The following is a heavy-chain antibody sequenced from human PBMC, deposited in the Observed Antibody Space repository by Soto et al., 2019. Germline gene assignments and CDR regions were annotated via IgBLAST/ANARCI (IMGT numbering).Heavy chain of an antibody. J-gene: IGHJ4*02. CDR3: ARVYSGSYSDY. CDR2: IFHSGST. CDR1: GGSIRSNNR. V-gene: IGHV4-4*02. D-gene: IGHD1-26*01. Sequence: QVQLQESGPGLVKPSGTLSLTCAVSGGSIRSNNRWSWVRQPPGKGLEWIGEIFHSGSTNYNPSLKTRVTISVDKSKNQFSLKLGSVTAADTAVYYCARVYSGSYSDYWGQGTLVTVSS.